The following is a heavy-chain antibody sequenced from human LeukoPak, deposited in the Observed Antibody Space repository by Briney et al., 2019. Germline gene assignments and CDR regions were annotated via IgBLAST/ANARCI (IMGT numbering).Heavy chain of an antibody. D-gene: IGHD4-17*01. Sequence: ASVKVSCKASGGTFSSYAISWVRQAPGQGLEWMGGIIPIFGTANYAQKLQGRVTTTTDTSTSTAYMELRSLRSDDTAVYYCAREVDYGDVNWFDPWGQGTLVTVSS. CDR2: IIPIFGTA. CDR1: GGTFSSYA. V-gene: IGHV1-69*05. CDR3: AREVDYGDVNWFDP. J-gene: IGHJ5*02.